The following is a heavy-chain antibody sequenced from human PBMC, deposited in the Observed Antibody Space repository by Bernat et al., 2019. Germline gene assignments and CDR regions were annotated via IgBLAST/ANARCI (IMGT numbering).Heavy chain of an antibody. J-gene: IGHJ6*02. D-gene: IGHD2-15*01. CDR1: GFTFSSYG. CDR2: ISYDGSNK. Sequence: QVQLVESGGGVVQPGRSLRLSCAASGFTFSSYGMHWVRQAPGKGLEWVAVISYDGSNKYYADSVKGRFTISRDNSKNTLYLQMNSLRAEDTAVYYCAKEVGYCSGGSCYYYCGMDVWGQGTTVTVSS. CDR3: AKEVGYCSGGSCYYYCGMDV. V-gene: IGHV3-30*18.